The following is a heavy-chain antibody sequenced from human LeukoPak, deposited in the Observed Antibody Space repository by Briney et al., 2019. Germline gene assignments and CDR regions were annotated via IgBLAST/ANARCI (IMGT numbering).Heavy chain of an antibody. J-gene: IGHJ4*02. CDR3: AADLFGYDSSGYYYY. CDR1: GFTFTSSA. V-gene: IGHV1-58*02. D-gene: IGHD3-22*01. CDR2: IVVGSGNT. Sequence: GASVNVSCKASGFTFTSSAMQWVRQARGQRLEGIGWIVVGSGNTNYAQKFQERVTITRDISTSTAYMELSSLRSEDTAVYYCAADLFGYDSSGYYYYWGQGTLVTVSS.